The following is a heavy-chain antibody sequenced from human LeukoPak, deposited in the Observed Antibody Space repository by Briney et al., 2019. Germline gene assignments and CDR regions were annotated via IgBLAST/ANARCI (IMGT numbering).Heavy chain of an antibody. Sequence: PGGSLRLSCAASGFTFSTFVMSWVRQAPGKGPEWVSGISASGGSTYYADSVKGRFTISRDNSKNTLYLQMKSLRAEDTALYYCARPTVPIDYWGQGTLVTVSP. V-gene: IGHV3-23*01. J-gene: IGHJ4*02. CDR1: GFTFSTFV. CDR3: ARPTVPIDY. D-gene: IGHD4-17*01. CDR2: ISASGGST.